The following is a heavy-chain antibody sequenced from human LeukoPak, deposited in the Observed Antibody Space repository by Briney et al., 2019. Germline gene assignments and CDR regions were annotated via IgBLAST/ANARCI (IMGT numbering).Heavy chain of an antibody. CDR3: ARDLWVYWYDSSGTGGY. CDR2: ISAYNGNT. CDR1: GYTFTSYG. Sequence: GASVKVPCKASGYTFTSYGISWVRQAPGQGLEWMGWISAYNGNTNYAQKLQGRVTMTTDTSTSTAYMELRSLRSDDTAVYYCARDLWVYWYDSSGTGGYWGQGTLVTVSS. V-gene: IGHV1-18*01. J-gene: IGHJ4*02. D-gene: IGHD3-22*01.